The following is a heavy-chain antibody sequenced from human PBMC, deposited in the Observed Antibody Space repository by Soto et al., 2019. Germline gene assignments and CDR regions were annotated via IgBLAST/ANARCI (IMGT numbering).Heavy chain of an antibody. Sequence: GGSLRLSCAASEFTFSNYAMSWVRQAPGKGLEWVSAISYGGGTTYYADSVKGRFTISRDNSKNTLYLQMNSLRAEDTAVYYCATAKLLLPWLFDYWGQGTLVTVSS. CDR1: EFTFSNYA. D-gene: IGHD2-15*01. V-gene: IGHV3-23*01. CDR3: ATAKLLLPWLFDY. CDR2: ISYGGGTT. J-gene: IGHJ4*02.